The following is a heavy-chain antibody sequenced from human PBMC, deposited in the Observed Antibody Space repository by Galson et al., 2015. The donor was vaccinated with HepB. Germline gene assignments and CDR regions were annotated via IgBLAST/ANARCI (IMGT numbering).Heavy chain of an antibody. CDR1: GFTFSSYS. J-gene: IGHJ6*02. V-gene: IGHV3-48*02. D-gene: IGHD3-16*01. Sequence: SLRLSCAASGFTFSSYSMNWVRQAPGKGLEWVSYISSSSSTIYYADSVKGRFTISRDNAKNSLYLQMNSLRDEDTAVYYCARVSYDRLRGYGMDVWGQGTTVTVSS. CDR3: ARVSYDRLRGYGMDV. CDR2: ISSSSSTI.